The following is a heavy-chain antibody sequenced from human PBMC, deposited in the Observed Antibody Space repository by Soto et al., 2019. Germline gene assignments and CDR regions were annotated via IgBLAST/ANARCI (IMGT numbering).Heavy chain of an antibody. CDR1: GYSFTSYW. D-gene: IGHD2-2*01. J-gene: IGHJ5*02. V-gene: IGHV5-10-1*03. CDR2: IDPSDSYT. CDR3: ALSIVVVPAATSLWFDP. Sequence: EVQLVQSGAEVKKPGESLRISCKGSGYSFTSYWISWVRQMPGKGLEWMGRIDPSDSYTNYSPSFQGHVTISADKSISTAYLQWSSLKASDTAMYYCALSIVVVPAATSLWFDPWGQGTLVTVSS.